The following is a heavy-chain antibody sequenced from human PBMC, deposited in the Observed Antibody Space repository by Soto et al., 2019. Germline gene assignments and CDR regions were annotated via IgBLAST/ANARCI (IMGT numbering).Heavy chain of an antibody. CDR2: SYSGGST. V-gene: IGHV3-53*01. Sequence: GSLRLSCVSSWFTVSNNYMSWVRQAPGKGLEWVSVSYSGGSTDYADSVKGRFTISRDNSKNTLYLQMNSLRADDTAVYYCAGARDGYNFLYEPTWGQGTLVTVSS. J-gene: IGHJ4*02. D-gene: IGHD5-12*01. CDR1: WFTVSNNY. CDR3: AGARDGYNFLYEPT.